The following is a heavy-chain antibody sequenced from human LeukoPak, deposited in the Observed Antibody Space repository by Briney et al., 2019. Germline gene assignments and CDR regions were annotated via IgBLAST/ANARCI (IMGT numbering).Heavy chain of an antibody. D-gene: IGHD6-13*01. CDR2: VYTSGNT. V-gene: IGHV4-4*07. Sequence: PSETLSLTCTVSGGSISGYSWSWIRQSAGKGLEWVGRVYTSGNTNYNPSFKSRVTMSIDTSKKQFSLKLSSVTAADTAVYYCARGRGRQQLVPFDYWGQGTLVTVSS. CDR1: GGSISGYS. J-gene: IGHJ4*02. CDR3: ARGRGRQQLVPFDY.